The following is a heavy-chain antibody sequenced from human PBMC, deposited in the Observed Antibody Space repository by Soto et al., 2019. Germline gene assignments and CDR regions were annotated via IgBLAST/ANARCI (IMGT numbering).Heavy chain of an antibody. CDR2: IYSGENA. J-gene: IGHJ3*02. Sequence: EVQLVQSGGGLVQPGGSLRLSCAGYGVTVTSNYMNWVRQAPGKGLDWVSVIYSGENAYYADSVAGWFTISRDNSKNTLYLQMNSLRVDDTAVYYCARDLDAFDTWGQGTTVIVSS. CDR1: GVTVTSNY. CDR3: ARDLDAFDT. V-gene: IGHV3-53*01.